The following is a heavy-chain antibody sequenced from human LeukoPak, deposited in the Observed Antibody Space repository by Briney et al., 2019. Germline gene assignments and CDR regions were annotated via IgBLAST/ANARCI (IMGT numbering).Heavy chain of an antibody. J-gene: IGHJ3*02. D-gene: IGHD3-22*01. CDR1: GFTFSSYG. V-gene: IGHV3-48*04. CDR2: ISSSGSTI. Sequence: AGGSLRLSCAASGFTFSSYGMSWVRQAPGKGLEWVSYISSSGSTIYYADSVKGRFTISRDNAKNSLYLQMNSLRAEDTAMYYCQRYYDGSGYEDAFDIWGQGTMVTVSS. CDR3: QRYYDGSGYEDAFDI.